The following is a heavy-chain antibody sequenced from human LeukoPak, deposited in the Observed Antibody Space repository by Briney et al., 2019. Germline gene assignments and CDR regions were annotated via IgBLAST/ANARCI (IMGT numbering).Heavy chain of an antibody. J-gene: IGHJ4*02. Sequence: PGGSLRLSCAASGFTFSGYAMSWVRPAPGNGLERVLAISGSGGSTYYADSVKGRFTISRDNSKNTLYLQMNSLRAEDTAVYYCAKDLYSSGWNLYFDYWGQGTLVTVSS. CDR1: GFTFSGYA. V-gene: IGHV3-23*01. CDR3: AKDLYSSGWNLYFDY. D-gene: IGHD6-19*01. CDR2: ISGSGGST.